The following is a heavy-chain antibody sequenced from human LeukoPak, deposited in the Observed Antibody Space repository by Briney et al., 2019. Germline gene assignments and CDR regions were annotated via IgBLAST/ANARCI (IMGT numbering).Heavy chain of an antibody. CDR2: ISWNSGSI. D-gene: IGHD6-19*01. Sequence: PGGSLRLSCAGSGFIFNNYAMHWVRQRPGKGLEWVSGISWNSGSIDYADSVKGRFTISRDNAKNSLYLQMNSLRVEDTAFYYCAKDNRRHYTSGPNPDSLHWGQGALVTVSS. J-gene: IGHJ4*02. CDR1: GFIFNNYA. CDR3: AKDNRRHYTSGPNPDSLH. V-gene: IGHV3-9*01.